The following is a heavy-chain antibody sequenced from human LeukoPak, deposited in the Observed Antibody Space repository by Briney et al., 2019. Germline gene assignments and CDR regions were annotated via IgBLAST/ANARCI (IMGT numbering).Heavy chain of an antibody. J-gene: IGHJ4*02. D-gene: IGHD3-22*01. CDR2: IYYSGST. CDR1: GGSISSSSYY. V-gene: IGHV4-39*01. Sequence: SETLSLTCTVSGGSISSSSYYWGWLRQPPGKGLEWIGSIYYSGSTYYDPSLKSRVTISVDTSKNQFSLKLSSVTAADTAVYYCARYYYDSSGYYPFDYWGQGTLVTVSS. CDR3: ARYYYDSSGYYPFDY.